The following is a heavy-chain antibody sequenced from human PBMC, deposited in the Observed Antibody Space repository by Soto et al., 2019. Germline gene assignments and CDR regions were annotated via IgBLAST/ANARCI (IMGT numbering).Heavy chain of an antibody. CDR1: GGSVSSGSYY. CDR2: IYYSGST. Sequence: SETLSLTCTVSGGSVSSGSYYWSWIRQPPGKGLEWIGYIYYSGSTNYNPSLKSRVTISVDTSKNQFSLKLSSVTAADTAMYYCARVGGSYWADIDYWGQGTLVTVSS. V-gene: IGHV4-61*01. D-gene: IGHD1-26*01. J-gene: IGHJ4*02. CDR3: ARVGGSYWADIDY.